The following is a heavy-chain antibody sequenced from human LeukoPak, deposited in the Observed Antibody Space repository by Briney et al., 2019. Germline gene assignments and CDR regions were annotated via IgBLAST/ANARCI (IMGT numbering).Heavy chain of an antibody. Sequence: GGSLRLSCSASGFTFSSYATHWVRQAPGKGLEYVSAISSNGGSTYYADSVKGRFTISRDNSKNTLYLQMSSLRAEDTAVYYCVTHYYDSNPGLDYWGQGTLVTVSS. V-gene: IGHV3-64D*09. D-gene: IGHD3-22*01. J-gene: IGHJ4*02. CDR3: VTHYYDSNPGLDY. CDR1: GFTFSSYA. CDR2: ISSNGGST.